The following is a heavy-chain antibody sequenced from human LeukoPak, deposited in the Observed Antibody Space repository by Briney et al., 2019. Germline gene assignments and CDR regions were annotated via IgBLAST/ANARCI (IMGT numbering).Heavy chain of an antibody. CDR1: GYTLTELS. Sequence: ASVKVSCTVSGYTLTELSMHWVRQAPGKGLEWMGGFDPEDGETIYAQKFQGRVTMTEDTSTDTAYMELSSLRSEDTAAYYCATETISGSSSRRIRWFDPWGQGTLVTVSS. CDR3: ATETISGSSSRRIRWFDP. J-gene: IGHJ5*02. V-gene: IGHV1-24*01. CDR2: FDPEDGET. D-gene: IGHD1-26*01.